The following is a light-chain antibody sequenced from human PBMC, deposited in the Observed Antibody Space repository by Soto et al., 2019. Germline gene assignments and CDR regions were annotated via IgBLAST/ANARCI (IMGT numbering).Light chain of an antibody. Sequence: EIVLTQSPGTLSLSPGERATLSCRTTQSVSSNYVAWYQQKPGQAPRLLVYGASSRATGIPDRFSDSVSGTEFTLTISRLEPVDFAVYYCQQFERSGVTFGPGTKVDIK. CDR2: GAS. CDR1: QSVSSNY. J-gene: IGKJ3*01. CDR3: QQFERSGVT. V-gene: IGKV3-20*01.